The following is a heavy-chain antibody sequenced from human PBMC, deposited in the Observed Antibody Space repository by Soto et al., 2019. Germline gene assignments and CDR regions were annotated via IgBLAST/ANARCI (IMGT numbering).Heavy chain of an antibody. CDR3: AGGISVILALDRGAPDIYYFDS. V-gene: IGHV4-34*01. D-gene: IGHD2-21*01. J-gene: IGHJ4*02. CDR2: INHSGST. Sequence: SETLSLTCAVYGGSFSDYYWTWIRQPPEKGLEWIGEINHSGSTNQNPSLNSRVTISVDTSKNQFSLNLRAVTAPCTAVHYCAGGISVILALDRGAPDIYYFDSWSLETLVAVFS. CDR1: GGSFSDYY.